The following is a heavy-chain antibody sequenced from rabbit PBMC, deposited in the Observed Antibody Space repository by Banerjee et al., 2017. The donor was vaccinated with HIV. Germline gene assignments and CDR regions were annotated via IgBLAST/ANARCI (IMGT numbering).Heavy chain of an antibody. V-gene: IGHV1S40*01. J-gene: IGHJ4*01. D-gene: IGHD2-1*01. CDR1: GFSFSSSVY. CDR3: ARGYASVTDYGAFGL. Sequence: QSLEESGGDLVKPGASLTLTCTASGFSFSSSVYICWVRQAPGKGLEWVGCLHTGDGNTYYATWAKGRFTISKTSSTTVTLQMTSLTAADTATYFCARGYASVTDYGAFGLWGPGTLVTVS. CDR2: LHTGDGNT.